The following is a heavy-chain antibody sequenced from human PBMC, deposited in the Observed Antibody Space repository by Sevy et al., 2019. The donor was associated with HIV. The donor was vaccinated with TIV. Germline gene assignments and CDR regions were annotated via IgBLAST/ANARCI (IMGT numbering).Heavy chain of an antibody. CDR3: ASHYYDTTGYYYPLHY. J-gene: IGHJ4*02. Sequence: GGSLRLSCTASGFTFSTYAMYWVRQAPGKGLEWVAVISDDGNNKDYADSVKGRFTVSRDNSKNTLYLQMYSLRAEDTAVYYCASHYYDTTGYYYPLHYWGQGTLVTVSS. D-gene: IGHD3-22*01. V-gene: IGHV3-30*04. CDR2: ISDDGNNK. CDR1: GFTFSTYA.